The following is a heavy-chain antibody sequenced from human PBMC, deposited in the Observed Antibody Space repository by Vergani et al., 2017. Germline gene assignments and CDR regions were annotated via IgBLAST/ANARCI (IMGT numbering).Heavy chain of an antibody. V-gene: IGHV3-30-3*01. D-gene: IGHD4-17*01. J-gene: IGHJ6*02. CDR2: ISYDGSNK. CDR1: GFTFSSYA. Sequence: QVQLVESGGGVVQPGRSLRLSCAASGFTFSSYAMHWVRQAPGKGLEWVAVISYDGSNKYYADSVKGRFTISRDNSKNTLYLQMNSLRAEDTAVYYGASWPEDYGDDGGYYYGMDVWGQGTTVTVSS. CDR3: ASWPEDYGDDGGYYYGMDV.